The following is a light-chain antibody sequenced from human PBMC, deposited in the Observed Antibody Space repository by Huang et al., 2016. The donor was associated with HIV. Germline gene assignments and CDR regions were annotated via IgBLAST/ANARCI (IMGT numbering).Light chain of an antibody. CDR1: QSISSY. CDR2: AAS. V-gene: IGKV1-39*01. J-gene: IGKJ1*01. Sequence: DIQMTQSPSSLSASVGDRVTINCRASQSISSYLNWYQQKPGKAPKLLIYAASSLQSGVPSRFSGSGSGTDFTLTISSLQPEDFATYYCQQSYSTPPMTFGQGTKVEIK. CDR3: QQSYSTPPMT.